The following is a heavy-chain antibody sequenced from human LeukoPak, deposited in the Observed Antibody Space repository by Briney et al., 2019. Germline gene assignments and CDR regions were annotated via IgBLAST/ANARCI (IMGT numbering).Heavy chain of an antibody. CDR2: ISSSGSTI. V-gene: IGHV3-48*03. J-gene: IGHJ3*02. Sequence: GGSLRLSCAASGFTFSSYEMNWVRQVPGKGLEWVSYISSSGSTIYYADSVKGRFTISRDNAKNSLYLQMNSLRAEDTAVYYCARDGYSGYDDAFDIWGQGTMVTVSS. CDR1: GFTFSSYE. CDR3: ARDGYSGYDDAFDI. D-gene: IGHD5-12*01.